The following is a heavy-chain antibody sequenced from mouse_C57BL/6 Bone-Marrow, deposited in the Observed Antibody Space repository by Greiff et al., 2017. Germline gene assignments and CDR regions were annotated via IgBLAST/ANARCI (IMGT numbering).Heavy chain of an antibody. D-gene: IGHD1-1*01. CDR1: GFNIKDDY. J-gene: IGHJ2*01. Sequence: EVQLQQSGAELVRPGASVKLSCTASGFNIKDDYMHWVKQRPEQGLEWIGWIDPENGDTEYASKFQGKATITADTSSNTAYLQLSRLTSEDTAVYYCTTFTTVVAGFDYWGQGTTLTVSS. V-gene: IGHV14-4*01. CDR2: IDPENGDT. CDR3: TTFTTVVAGFDY.